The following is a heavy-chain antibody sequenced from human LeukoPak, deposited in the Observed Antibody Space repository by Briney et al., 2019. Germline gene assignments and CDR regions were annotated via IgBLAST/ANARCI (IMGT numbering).Heavy chain of an antibody. CDR1: QYIFTDYY. Sequence: ASVKVSCKASQYIFTDYYILWVRQAPGQGLEWMGWIHPNSGATTYAQKFQGRVTLTRDTSINTAYMELSGLRSDDTAVYYCTREDYWGQGTLVTVSS. CDR2: IHPNSGAT. V-gene: IGHV1-2*02. J-gene: IGHJ4*02. CDR3: TREDY.